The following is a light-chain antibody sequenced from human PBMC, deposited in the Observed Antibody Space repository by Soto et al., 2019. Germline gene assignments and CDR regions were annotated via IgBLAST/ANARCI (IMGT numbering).Light chain of an antibody. CDR2: EVN. J-gene: IGLJ3*02. CDR1: SSDVGAHNF. V-gene: IGLV2-8*01. CDR3: SSYRGNYNWV. Sequence: QSALTQPPSASGSPGQSVTISCTGTSSDVGAHNFVSWYQHHPGKAPKLMIYEVNRRPSGVPDRFSGSKSGSTASLTVSGLQPEDEADCYCSSYRGNYNWVFGGGTKLTVL.